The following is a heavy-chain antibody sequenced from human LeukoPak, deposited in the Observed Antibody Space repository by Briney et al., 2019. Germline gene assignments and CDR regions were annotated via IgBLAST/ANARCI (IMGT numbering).Heavy chain of an antibody. Sequence: PGGSLRLSCAASVFTFDSYDMQWVRQAPGKGLEWVAFIRYDGSDKYYADSVKGRFIISRDNSKNTLYLQMNSLRAEDTAVYYCAKNFLEWHWLINWFDSWGQGTLVTVSS. CDR1: VFTFDSYD. CDR3: AKNFLEWHWLINWFDS. J-gene: IGHJ5*01. CDR2: IRYDGSDK. V-gene: IGHV3-30*02. D-gene: IGHD3-3*01.